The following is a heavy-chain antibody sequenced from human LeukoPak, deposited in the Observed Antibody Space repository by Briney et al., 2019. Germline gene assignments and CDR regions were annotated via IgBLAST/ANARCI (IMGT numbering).Heavy chain of an antibody. CDR2: IYSGGST. Sequence: GGSLRLSCAASGFTVSSNYMSWVRQAPGKGLEWVSVIYSGGSTYYADSVKGRFTISRDNSKNTLYLQMNSLRAEDTAVYYCARDLPPWVKDDFWSGYYPYPYYYYGMDVWGQGTTVTVSS. J-gene: IGHJ6*02. CDR1: GFTVSSNY. D-gene: IGHD3-3*01. CDR3: ARDLPPWVKDDFWSGYYPYPYYYYGMDV. V-gene: IGHV3-66*01.